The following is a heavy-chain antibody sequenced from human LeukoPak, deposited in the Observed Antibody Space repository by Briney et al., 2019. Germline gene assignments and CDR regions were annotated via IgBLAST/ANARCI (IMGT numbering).Heavy chain of an antibody. D-gene: IGHD1-1*01. CDR1: GFTFSTYS. Sequence: GGSLRLSCAASGFTFSTYSMIWVRQAPGKGLEWVSYISTDSKTIFYAGSVGGRFTISGDNAKNSLFLQMNSLRVEDTAVYYCARGQLGGSSGREVDYWGQGTLVTVSS. V-gene: IGHV3-48*04. CDR2: ISTDSKTI. J-gene: IGHJ4*02. CDR3: ARGQLGGSSGREVDY.